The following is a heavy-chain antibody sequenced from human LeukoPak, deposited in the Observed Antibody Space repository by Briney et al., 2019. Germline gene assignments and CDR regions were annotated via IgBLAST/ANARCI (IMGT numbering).Heavy chain of an antibody. J-gene: IGHJ4*02. CDR3: AKDRRYFDWLFYC. CDR2: ISGSGGST. CDR1: GFTFSSYA. V-gene: IGHV3-23*01. Sequence: QPGGSLRLSCPASGFTFSSYAMSWVRQAPGKGLEWVSAISGSGGSTYYADSVKGRFTISRDNSKNTLYLQMNSLRAEDTAVYYCAKDRRYFDWLFYCWGQGTLVTVSS. D-gene: IGHD3-9*01.